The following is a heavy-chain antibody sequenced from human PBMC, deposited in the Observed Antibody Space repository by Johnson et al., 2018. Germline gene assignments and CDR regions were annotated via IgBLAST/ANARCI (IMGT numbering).Heavy chain of an antibody. Sequence: QVQLVESGAEVKKPGASVKVSCKASGYTFTSYAMHWVRQAPGQRLEWMGWLNAGNGNTKYSQKFQGRVTITADETTSTAYMVLSSLGSEDTAVYYCARGIAVAGVAYYYGMDVWGQGTTVTVSS. D-gene: IGHD6-19*01. CDR3: ARGIAVAGVAYYYGMDV. J-gene: IGHJ6*02. V-gene: IGHV1-3*01. CDR2: LNAGNGNT. CDR1: GYTFTSYA.